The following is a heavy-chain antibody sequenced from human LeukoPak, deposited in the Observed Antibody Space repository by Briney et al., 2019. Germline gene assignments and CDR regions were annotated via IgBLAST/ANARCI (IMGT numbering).Heavy chain of an antibody. Sequence: GGSLRLSCAASGFTFSDCYMSWIRQAPGRGLEWVSYISSSGSTIYYADSVKGRFTISRDNAKNSLYLQMNSLRAEDTAVYYCARDPDRQWLVLWHYFDYWGQGTLVTVSS. D-gene: IGHD6-19*01. CDR2: ISSSGSTI. J-gene: IGHJ4*02. CDR1: GFTFSDCY. V-gene: IGHV3-11*01. CDR3: ARDPDRQWLVLWHYFDY.